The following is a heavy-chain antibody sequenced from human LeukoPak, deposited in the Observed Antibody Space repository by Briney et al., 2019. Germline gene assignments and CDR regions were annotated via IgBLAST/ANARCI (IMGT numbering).Heavy chain of an antibody. CDR2: INPNSGGT. V-gene: IGHV1-2*02. D-gene: IGHD2-15*01. Sequence: ASVKVSCKASGYTFTGYYMHWVRQAPGQGLEWMGWINPNSGGTNYARKFQGRVTMTRDTSISTAYMELSRLRSDDTAVYYCAREGVAATGWFDPWGQGTLVTVSS. CDR3: AREGVAATGWFDP. CDR1: GYTFTGYY. J-gene: IGHJ5*02.